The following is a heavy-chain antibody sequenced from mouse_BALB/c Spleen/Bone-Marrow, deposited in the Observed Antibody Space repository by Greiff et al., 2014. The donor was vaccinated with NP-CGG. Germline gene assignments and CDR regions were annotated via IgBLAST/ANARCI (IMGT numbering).Heavy chain of an antibody. CDR1: GFNIKDTY. Sequence: VQLKQSGAELVKPGASVKLSCTASGFNIKDTYMHWVKQRPEQGLEWIGRIDPANGNTKYDPKFQGKATITADTSSNIAYLQLSSLTSEDTAVYYCVRSREYYFDYWGQGTTLTVSS. D-gene: IGHD1-1*01. CDR2: IDPANGNT. J-gene: IGHJ2*01. V-gene: IGHV14-3*02. CDR3: VRSREYYFDY.